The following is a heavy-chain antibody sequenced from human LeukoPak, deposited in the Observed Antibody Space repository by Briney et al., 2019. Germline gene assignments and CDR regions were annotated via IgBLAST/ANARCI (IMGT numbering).Heavy chain of an antibody. D-gene: IGHD1-20*01. Sequence: GGSLRLSCVAPGFTFSNYVMNWVRQAPGKGLEWVSAISGSGGSTYYADSVKGRFTISRDNSKNTLYLQMNSLRAEDTAVYYCAKSPNWNDVRDFDYWGQGTLVTVSS. CDR1: GFTFSNYV. J-gene: IGHJ4*02. CDR2: ISGSGGST. V-gene: IGHV3-23*01. CDR3: AKSPNWNDVRDFDY.